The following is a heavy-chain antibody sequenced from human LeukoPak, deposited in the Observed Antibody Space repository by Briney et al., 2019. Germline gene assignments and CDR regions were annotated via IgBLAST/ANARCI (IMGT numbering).Heavy chain of an antibody. D-gene: IGHD1-1*01. CDR3: AKDMLERRRDYYYGMDV. CDR2: ISSSSSTI. J-gene: IGHJ6*02. V-gene: IGHV3-48*01. CDR1: GFTFSSYS. Sequence: GGSLRLSCAASGFTFSSYSMNWVRQAPGKGLEWVSYISSSSSTIYYADSVKGRFTISRDNAKNSLYLQMNSLRAEDTALYCCAKDMLERRRDYYYGMDVWGQGTTVTVSS.